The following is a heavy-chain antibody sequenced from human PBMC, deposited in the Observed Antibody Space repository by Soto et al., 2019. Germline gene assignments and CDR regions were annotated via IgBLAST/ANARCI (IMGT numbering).Heavy chain of an antibody. CDR3: TRDLSPYYYDSSGYYY. J-gene: IGHJ4*02. CDR2: IRSKAYGGTT. D-gene: IGHD3-22*01. V-gene: IGHV3-49*03. CDR1: GFTFGDYA. Sequence: GGSLRLSCTASGFTFGDYAMSWFRQAPGKGLEWVGFIRSKAYGGTTEYAASVKGRFTISRDDSKSIAYLQMNSLKTEDTAVYYCTRDLSPYYYDSSGYYYWGQGTLVTVSS.